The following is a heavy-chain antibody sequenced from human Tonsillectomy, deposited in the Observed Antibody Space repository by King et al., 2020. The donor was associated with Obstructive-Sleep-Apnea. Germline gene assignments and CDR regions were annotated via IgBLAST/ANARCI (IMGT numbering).Heavy chain of an antibody. CDR3: VRHLVATVKGDDA. Sequence: DVQLVESGTEVKKPGESLRISCKGSGYRFTSYWISWVRQMPGKGLEWMGRIYPRDPDSNYSPSFQGHVTISVDKSISTAYLQWSSLKASDTAMYYCVRHLVATVKGDDAWGQGTLVTVSS. J-gene: IGHJ5*02. D-gene: IGHD5-24*01. CDR1: GYRFTSYW. CDR2: IYPRDPDS. V-gene: IGHV5-10-1*01.